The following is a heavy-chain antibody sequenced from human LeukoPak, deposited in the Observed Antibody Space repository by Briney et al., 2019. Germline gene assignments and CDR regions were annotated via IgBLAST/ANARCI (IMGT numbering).Heavy chain of an antibody. CDR1: GFTFSSHG. V-gene: IGHV3-23*01. CDR2: ISTSGGRT. Sequence: QTGGTLRLSCAASGFTFSSHGMSWVRQGPGKGLEWVSAISTSGGRTFYADSVKGRFTISRDNSKNTLYLQMNSLKAEDTAIYYCAKDPTDFDSSGQTYFDYWGQGTLVTVSS. J-gene: IGHJ4*02. D-gene: IGHD3-22*01. CDR3: AKDPTDFDSSGQTYFDY.